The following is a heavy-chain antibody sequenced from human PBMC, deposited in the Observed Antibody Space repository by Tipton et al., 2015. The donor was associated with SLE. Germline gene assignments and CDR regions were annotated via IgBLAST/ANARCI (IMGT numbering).Heavy chain of an antibody. CDR1: GVSISSFY. J-gene: IGHJ3*02. D-gene: IGHD3-22*01. V-gene: IGHV4-59*12. Sequence: LRPSCTVSGVSISSFYWSWIRQSPGKGLEWIGYIYYSGSTKYNPSLESRVTMSVDTSKSQFSLELTSVTAADTALYYCARGYFDSSGYSNPFDIWGQGTMVTVSS. CDR2: IYYSGST. CDR3: ARGYFDSSGYSNPFDI.